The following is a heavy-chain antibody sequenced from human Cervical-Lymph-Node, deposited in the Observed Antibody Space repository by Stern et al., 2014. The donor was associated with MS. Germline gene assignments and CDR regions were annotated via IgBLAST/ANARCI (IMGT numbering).Heavy chain of an antibody. Sequence: VQLVESGGGVVQPGRSLRLSCAASGFTFSNSGMHWVRQAPGKGLEWLAVIWYDGNKKYYADSVKGRFTISRDNSKNTLFLQMSSLTAEDTALYYCARGNWNYEGMGYWGQGTLVTVSS. J-gene: IGHJ4*02. V-gene: IGHV3-33*01. CDR1: GFTFSNSG. CDR2: IWYDGNKK. D-gene: IGHD1-7*01. CDR3: ARGNWNYEGMGY.